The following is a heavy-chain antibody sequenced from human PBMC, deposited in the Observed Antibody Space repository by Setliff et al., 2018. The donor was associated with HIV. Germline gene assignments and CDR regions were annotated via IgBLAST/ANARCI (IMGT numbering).Heavy chain of an antibody. CDR3: ARLGYVSGGFYKTPGPYYFDY. CDR2: IYYSGSA. CDR1: GGSFSGYF. V-gene: IGHV4-34*01. D-gene: IGHD3-10*01. J-gene: IGHJ4*02. Sequence: SETLSLTCAVYGGSFSGYFLSWIRQAPGKGLEWIGCIYYSGSAYYNPSLQRRVTISVDTSKNQVSLKLKSVTAADTAAYYCARLGYVSGGFYKTPGPYYFDYWGQGALVTVSS.